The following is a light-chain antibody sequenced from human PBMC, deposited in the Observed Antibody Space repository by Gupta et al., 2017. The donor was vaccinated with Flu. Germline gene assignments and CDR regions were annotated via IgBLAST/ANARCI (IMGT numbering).Light chain of an antibody. Sequence: EIVMTQSPATLSVSPGERATLSCRASQSVSSNLAWYQQKPAQAPRLLIYGASTRATGIPARFSGSGSGTEFTLTISSLQSEECAVYYCQQYKNGPPDLFTFGPGTKVDIK. CDR2: GAS. CDR1: QSVSSN. J-gene: IGKJ3*01. CDR3: QQYKNGPPDLFT. V-gene: IGKV3-15*01.